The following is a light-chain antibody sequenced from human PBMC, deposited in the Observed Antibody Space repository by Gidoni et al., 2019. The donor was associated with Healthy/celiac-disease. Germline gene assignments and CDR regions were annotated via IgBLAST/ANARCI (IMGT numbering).Light chain of an antibody. CDR3: QAWDSSTYVV. CDR2: QAS. CDR1: KLGDKY. Sequence: SYEQTQPPSVSVAPGQTASITCSGDKLGDKYACWYQQKPGQSPVLVIYQASKRPSGIPERFSGSNSGNTATLTISGTQAMDEADYYCQAWDSSTYVVFGGGTKLTVL. J-gene: IGLJ2*01. V-gene: IGLV3-1*01.